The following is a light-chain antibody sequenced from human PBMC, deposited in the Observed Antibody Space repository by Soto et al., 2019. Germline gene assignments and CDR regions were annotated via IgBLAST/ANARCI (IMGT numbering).Light chain of an antibody. CDR2: GAS. Sequence: IVLTQSPGTLSLSPGERATLSCRASQSVSSSYLAWYQQKPGQAPRLLIYGASSRVTGIPDRFSGSGSGTDFTLTISRLEPEDFAVYYCQQYGSSRFTFGPGTKVDIK. CDR1: QSVSSSY. CDR3: QQYGSSRFT. J-gene: IGKJ3*01. V-gene: IGKV3-20*01.